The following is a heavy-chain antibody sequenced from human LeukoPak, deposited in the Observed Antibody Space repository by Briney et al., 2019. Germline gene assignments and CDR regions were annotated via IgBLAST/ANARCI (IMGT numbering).Heavy chain of an antibody. CDR2: ISYDGSNK. V-gene: IGHV3-30*04. Sequence: GGALRLFYAASGFTFSSYAMNWVRQAPGKGLEWVAVISYDGSNKYYADSVKGRFTISRDNSKNTLYLQMNSLRAEDTAVYYCASGTVTFWGQGTLVTVSS. D-gene: IGHD4-17*01. CDR1: GFTFSSYA. J-gene: IGHJ4*02. CDR3: ASGTVTF.